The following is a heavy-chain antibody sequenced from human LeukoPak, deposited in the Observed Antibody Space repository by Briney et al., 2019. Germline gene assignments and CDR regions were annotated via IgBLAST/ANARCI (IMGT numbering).Heavy chain of an antibody. CDR3: AKDMLAATGIAEYFQH. CDR1: GFTFSSYA. J-gene: IGHJ1*01. Sequence: GGSLRLSCAASGFTFSSYAMSWVRQAPGKGLEWVSAISGSGGSTYYADSVKGRFTISRDNSKNTLYLQMNSLRAEDTAVYYCAKDMLAATGIAEYFQHWGQGTLVTVSS. D-gene: IGHD6-13*01. V-gene: IGHV3-23*01. CDR2: ISGSGGST.